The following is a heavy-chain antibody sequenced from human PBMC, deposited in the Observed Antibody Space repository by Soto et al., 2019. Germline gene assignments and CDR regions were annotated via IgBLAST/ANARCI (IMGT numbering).Heavy chain of an antibody. V-gene: IGHV3-21*01. CDR2: ISSSSSYI. D-gene: IGHD3-3*01. CDR3: ARVGGLEWLYSYFDY. Sequence: GGSLRLSCAASGFTFSSYSMNWVRQAPGKGLEWVSSISSSSSYIYYADSVKGRFTISRDNAKNSLYLQMNSLRAEDTAVYYCARVGGLEWLYSYFDYWGQGTLVTVSS. CDR1: GFTFSSYS. J-gene: IGHJ4*02.